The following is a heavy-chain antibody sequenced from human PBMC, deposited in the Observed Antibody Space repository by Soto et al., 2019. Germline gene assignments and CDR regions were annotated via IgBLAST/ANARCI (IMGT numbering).Heavy chain of an antibody. D-gene: IGHD2-8*01. CDR1: GFTFSTYG. J-gene: IGHJ3*02. V-gene: IGHV3-33*01. CDR3: ARGGLDCNNSVCYILRAFAM. Sequence: QVRLEESGGGVVQPGGSLRLSCAASGFTFSTYGMHWVRQAPGKGLQWVALIWHDGTRKEFSDSVKGRFTISRDNSKNTVYLKMTSLRVEDKAVYYCARGGLDCNNSVCYILRAFAMWGQGTMVTVSS. CDR2: IWHDGTRK.